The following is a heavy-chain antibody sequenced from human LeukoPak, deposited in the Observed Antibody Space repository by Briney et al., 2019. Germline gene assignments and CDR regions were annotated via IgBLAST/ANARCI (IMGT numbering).Heavy chain of an antibody. D-gene: IGHD5-12*01. CDR1: GFTVSSNY. Sequence: GGSLRLSCAASGFTVSSNYMSWVRQAPGKGLEWVSVIYSGGSTYYADSVKGRFTISRDNSKNTLYLQMNSLRAEDTAVYYCVKGGTGWLRSYFDYWGQGTLVTVSS. V-gene: IGHV3-53*05. CDR2: IYSGGST. CDR3: VKGGTGWLRSYFDY. J-gene: IGHJ4*02.